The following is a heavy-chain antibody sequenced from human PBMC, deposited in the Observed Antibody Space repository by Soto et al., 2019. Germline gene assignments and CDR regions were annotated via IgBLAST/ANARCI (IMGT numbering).Heavy chain of an antibody. CDR2: IKNSGSS. D-gene: IGHD6-19*01. V-gene: IGHV4-34*01. Sequence: SETLSLTFAVYAGSFSHYYWNWIRQSPGKGLEWIGKIKNSGSSNYNPSLRSRVSISVDMSKKQFSLRLTSVTAADTAVYYCASGGSSDWKVALYXWGQVTMVTVS. J-gene: IGHJ3*02. CDR3: ASGGSSDWKVALYX. CDR1: AGSFSHYY.